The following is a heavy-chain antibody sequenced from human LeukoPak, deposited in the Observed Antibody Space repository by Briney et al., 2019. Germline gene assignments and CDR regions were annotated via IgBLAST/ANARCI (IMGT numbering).Heavy chain of an antibody. CDR2: INPSGGST. CDR1: GYTFTSYY. V-gene: IGHV1-46*04. Sequence: ASVKVSCKASGYTFTSYYMHWVRQAPGQGLEWMGIINPSGGSTSYAQKLQGRVSMTRDTSTSTVYMELSSLRSEDTAVYYCARAPVATILDYWGQGTLVTVSS. D-gene: IGHD5-12*01. J-gene: IGHJ4*02. CDR3: ARAPVATILDY.